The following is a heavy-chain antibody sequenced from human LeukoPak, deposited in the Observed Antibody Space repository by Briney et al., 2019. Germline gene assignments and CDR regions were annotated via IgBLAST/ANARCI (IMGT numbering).Heavy chain of an antibody. V-gene: IGHV3-30*02. J-gene: IGHJ3*02. D-gene: IGHD2-15*01. CDR1: GFTFSSYG. Sequence: GGSLRLSCAASGFTFSSYGMHWVRQAPGKGLEWVAFIRYDGSNKYFADSVKGRFTISRDNSKNTLYLQMNSLRAEDTAVYYCAKDRQKSLHAFDIWGQGTMVTVSS. CDR3: AKDRQKSLHAFDI. CDR2: IRYDGSNK.